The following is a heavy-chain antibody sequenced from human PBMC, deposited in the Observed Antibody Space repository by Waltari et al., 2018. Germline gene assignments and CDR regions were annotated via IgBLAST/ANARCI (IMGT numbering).Heavy chain of an antibody. CDR1: GGSISSGSYY. Sequence: QVQLQESGPGLVKPSQTLSLTCTVSGGSISSGSYYWSWIRQPAGKGLEWIGRIYTSGSTNYNPSLKSRVTISVDTSKNQFSLKLSSVTAADTAVYYCARDSSSWYSIDYWGQGTLVTVPS. D-gene: IGHD6-13*01. CDR3: ARDSSSWYSIDY. J-gene: IGHJ4*02. V-gene: IGHV4-61*02. CDR2: IYTSGST.